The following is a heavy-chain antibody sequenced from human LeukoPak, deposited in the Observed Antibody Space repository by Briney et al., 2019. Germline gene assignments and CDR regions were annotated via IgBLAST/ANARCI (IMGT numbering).Heavy chain of an antibody. V-gene: IGHV1-2*02. CDR2: IKPNSGGT. J-gene: IGHJ4*02. Sequence: ASVKLSCTASGYTFTFYYMHLVRQAPGQGLELMGWIKPNSGGTNYAQKIQGRVTMTRDTSISTAYMELSRLRSDDTAVYYCARGWELYYFDYWGQGTLVTVSS. CDR3: ARGWELYYFDY. D-gene: IGHD1-26*01. CDR1: GYTFTFYY.